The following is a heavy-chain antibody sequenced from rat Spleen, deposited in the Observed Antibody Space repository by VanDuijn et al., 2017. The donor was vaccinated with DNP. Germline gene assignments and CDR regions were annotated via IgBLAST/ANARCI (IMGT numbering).Heavy chain of an antibody. CDR2: ISYDGSST. D-gene: IGHD1-12*03. V-gene: IGHV5-7*01. Sequence: EVQLVESGGGLVQPGRSLKLSCAASGFTFSDYNMAWVRQAPKKGLEWVATISYDGSSTYYRDSVKGRFTISRDNAKSTLYLQMDSLRSEDTATYYCARGYSPMDAWGQGTLVTVSS. CDR1: GFTFSDYN. J-gene: IGHJ3*01. CDR3: ARGYSPMDA.